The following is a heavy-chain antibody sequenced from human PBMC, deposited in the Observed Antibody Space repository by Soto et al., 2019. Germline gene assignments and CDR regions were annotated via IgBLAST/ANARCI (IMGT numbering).Heavy chain of an antibody. V-gene: IGHV2-26*01. J-gene: IGHJ1*01. CDR2: IFSNDEK. D-gene: IGHD2-2*01. CDR3: AHGKYCSSTSCYEAEYFQH. Sequence: QVTLKESGPVLVKPTETLTLTCTVSGFSLSNARMGVSWIRQPPGKALEWLAHIFSNDEKSYSTSLKSRVTICKDTSKSQVVITMTNMDPVDTATYYCAHGKYCSSTSCYEAEYFQHWGEGTLVTVSS. CDR1: GFSLSNARMG.